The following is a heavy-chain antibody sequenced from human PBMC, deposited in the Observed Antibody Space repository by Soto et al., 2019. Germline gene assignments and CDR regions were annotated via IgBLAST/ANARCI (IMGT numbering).Heavy chain of an antibody. Sequence: QLQESGPGLAQPSETLSLSCTVSGGSFSSNSHFWAWIRQPPGKGLEWIGSTYFGVNCRYNPSLESRVTLSVDTSKNQFSLKVNSVTASDTAIYYCARSETGGNPHLYFDLWGRGTLVIVSS. CDR1: GGSFSSNSHF. CDR2: TYFGVNC. CDR3: ARSETGGNPHLYFDL. J-gene: IGHJ2*01. D-gene: IGHD2-15*01. V-gene: IGHV4-39*01.